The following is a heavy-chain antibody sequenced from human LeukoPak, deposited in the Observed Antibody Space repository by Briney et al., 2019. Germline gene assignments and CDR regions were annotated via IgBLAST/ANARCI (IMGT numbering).Heavy chain of an antibody. CDR1: GYTFTSYD. Sequence: ASVKVSRKASGYTFTSYDINWVRQATGQGLEWMGWMNPNSGNTGYAQKFQGRVTMTRNTSISTAYMELSSLRSEDTAVYYCARGPMVRGVNYFDHWGQGTLVTVSS. D-gene: IGHD3-10*01. CDR2: MNPNSGNT. J-gene: IGHJ4*02. V-gene: IGHV1-8*01. CDR3: ARGPMVRGVNYFDH.